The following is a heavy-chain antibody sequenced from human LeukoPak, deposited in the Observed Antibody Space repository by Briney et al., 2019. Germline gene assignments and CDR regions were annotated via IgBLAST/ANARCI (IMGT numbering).Heavy chain of an antibody. CDR1: GFTFSSYA. CDR3: ANDRSSGWYDY. CDR2: ISGSGGGT. J-gene: IGHJ4*02. Sequence: QPGGSLRLSCVASGFTFSSYAMSWVRQAPGKGLEWVSGISGSGGGTYYADSVKGRFTIPRDNSKNTLYLKMNSLRAEDTAVYYCANDRSSGWYDYWGQGTLVIVSS. D-gene: IGHD6-19*01. V-gene: IGHV3-23*01.